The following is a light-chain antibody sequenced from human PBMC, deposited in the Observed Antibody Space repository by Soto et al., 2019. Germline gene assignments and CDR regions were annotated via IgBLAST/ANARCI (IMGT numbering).Light chain of an antibody. CDR1: RSNIGAGYD. CDR2: GNT. Sequence: QSVLTQPPSVSGAPGQRVTISCTGSRSNIGAGYDVHWYQQLPGTAPKLLVSGNTNRPSGVPDRFSGSKSGTSASLAITGLQAEDEADYYGQSFDSSLSGWVFGGGTKVTVL. J-gene: IGLJ3*02. CDR3: QSFDSSLSGWV. V-gene: IGLV1-40*01.